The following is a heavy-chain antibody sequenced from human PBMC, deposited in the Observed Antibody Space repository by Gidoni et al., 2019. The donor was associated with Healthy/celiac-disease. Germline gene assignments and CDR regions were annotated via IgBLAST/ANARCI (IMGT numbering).Heavy chain of an antibody. CDR2: INHSGST. Sequence: QVQLQQSGAGLSKPSETLSLTCAVYGGSFSAYYWSWIRQPPGKGLEWNGEINHSGSTNYNPSLKSRVTISVDTAKNQFSLKLRSVTAADTAVYYCARNLVGYCSGGNCYSGWFDPWGQGTLVTVSS. J-gene: IGHJ5*02. D-gene: IGHD2-15*01. V-gene: IGHV4-34*01. CDR1: GGSFSAYY. CDR3: ARNLVGYCSGGNCYSGWFDP.